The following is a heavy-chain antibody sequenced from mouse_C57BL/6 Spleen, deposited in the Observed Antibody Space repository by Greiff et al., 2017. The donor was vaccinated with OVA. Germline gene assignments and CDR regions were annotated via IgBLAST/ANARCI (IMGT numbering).Heavy chain of an antibody. V-gene: IGHV1-76*01. Sequence: QVQLQQSGAELVRPGASVKLSCKASGYTFTDYYINWVKQRPGQGLEWIARIYPGSGNTYYNEKFKGKATLTAEKSSSTAYMQLSSLTSEDSAVYFCAREGDYGYDGAMDYWGQGTSVTVSS. CDR2: IYPGSGNT. D-gene: IGHD2-2*01. CDR1: GYTFTDYY. CDR3: AREGDYGYDGAMDY. J-gene: IGHJ4*01.